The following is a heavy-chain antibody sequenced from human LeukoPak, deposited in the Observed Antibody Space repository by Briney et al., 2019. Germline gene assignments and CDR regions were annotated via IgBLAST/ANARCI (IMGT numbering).Heavy chain of an antibody. J-gene: IGHJ5*02. V-gene: IGHV3-23*01. CDR2: LSASGDSS. CDR1: GFTFRSYA. Sequence: TGGSLRLSCAASGFTFRSYAMSWVRHAPGKGLEWVSSLSASGDSSYFADSVKGRFTISRDNFTNTLDLQMSSLRAEDTAIYYCARSTDQISGCPVSWGQGTLVTVSS. CDR3: ARSTDQISGCPVS. D-gene: IGHD6-19*01.